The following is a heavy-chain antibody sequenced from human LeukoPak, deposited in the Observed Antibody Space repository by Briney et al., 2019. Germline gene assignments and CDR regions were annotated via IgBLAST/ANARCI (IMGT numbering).Heavy chain of an antibody. D-gene: IGHD3-9*01. V-gene: IGHV1-24*01. CDR1: GYTLTELS. CDR2: FDPEDGET. J-gene: IGHJ4*02. CDR3: ATVGIPRREARATYYDILTGLEY. Sequence: ASVKVSCKVSGYTLTELSMHWVRKAPGKGLEWMGGFDPEDGETIYAQKFQGRVTMTEDTSTDTAYMELSSLRSEDTAVYYCATVGIPRREARATYYDILTGLEYWGQGTLVTVSS.